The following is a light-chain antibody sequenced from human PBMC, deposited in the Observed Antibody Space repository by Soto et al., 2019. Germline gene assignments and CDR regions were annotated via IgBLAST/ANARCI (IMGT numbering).Light chain of an antibody. CDR2: GAS. CDR3: QQYGSLPYT. J-gene: IGKJ2*01. Sequence: EIVLTQSPGTLSLSPGERATLSCSASHYVTTRYLGWYQQRPGQHPRLLIYGASSRATGIQYRFSGSGTGTDFSRTTSKLEPEYSAGDYCQQYGSLPYTVGQGT. V-gene: IGKV3-20*01. CDR1: HYVTTRY.